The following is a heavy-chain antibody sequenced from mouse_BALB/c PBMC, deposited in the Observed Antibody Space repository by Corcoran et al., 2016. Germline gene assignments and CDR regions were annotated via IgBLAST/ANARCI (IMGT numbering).Heavy chain of an antibody. CDR2: INTYNGER. CDR3: AREPYAMDY. CDR1: GYTLTNYG. V-gene: IGHV9-3-1*01. Sequence: QIQLMQSGPELKKTGEAVKISCKAAGYTLTNYGKNWVKQDTGKGLKWMGWINTYNGERTYADEFKERFAFSLETSASTAYLQINNLKNEDTATYFCAREPYAMDYWGQGTSVTVSS. J-gene: IGHJ4*01.